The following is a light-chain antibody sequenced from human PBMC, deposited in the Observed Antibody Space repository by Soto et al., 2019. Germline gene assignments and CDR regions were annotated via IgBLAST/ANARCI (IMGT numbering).Light chain of an antibody. CDR1: SSDVGGYNY. Sequence: QSALTQPRSVSGSPGQSVTISCTGTSSDVGGYNYVSWYQQHPGKGPKLMIYDVNKRPSGVPDRFSGSKSGNTASLTVSGLQAEDEADYYCSSYTTTSTVVFGGGTKLTVL. CDR3: SSYTTTSTVV. V-gene: IGLV2-11*01. J-gene: IGLJ2*01. CDR2: DVN.